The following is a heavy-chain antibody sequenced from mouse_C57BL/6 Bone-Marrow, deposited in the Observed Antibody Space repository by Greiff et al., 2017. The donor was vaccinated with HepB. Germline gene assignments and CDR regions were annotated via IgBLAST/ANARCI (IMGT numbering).Heavy chain of an antibody. J-gene: IGHJ2*01. CDR3: VRHRADYFDY. CDR2: IRSKSNNYAT. Sequence: EVMLVESGGGLVQPKGSLKLSCAASGFSFNTYAMNWVRQAPGKGLEWVARIRSKSNNYATYYADSVKDRFTISRDDSESMLYLQMNNLKTEDTAMYYCVRHRADYFDYWGQGTTLTVSS. V-gene: IGHV10-1*01. CDR1: GFSFNTYA.